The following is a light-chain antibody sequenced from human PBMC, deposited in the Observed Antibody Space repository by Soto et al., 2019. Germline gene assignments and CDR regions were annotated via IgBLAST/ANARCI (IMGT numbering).Light chain of an antibody. J-gene: IGKJ4*01. Sequence: DIHMTQSPSSLSASVLDIVTITFLASQSISSYLNWYQQKPGKAPKLLIYAASSLQSGVPSRFSGSGSGTDFTLTISSLQPEDFATYYCQQSYSTPQVTFGGGTKVDIK. CDR2: AAS. CDR1: QSISSY. CDR3: QQSYSTPQVT. V-gene: IGKV1-39*01.